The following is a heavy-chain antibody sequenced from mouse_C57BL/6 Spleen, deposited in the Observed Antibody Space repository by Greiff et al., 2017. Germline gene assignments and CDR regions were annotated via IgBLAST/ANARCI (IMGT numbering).Heavy chain of an antibody. Sequence: QVQLKESGAELMKPGASVKLSCKATGYTFTGYWIEWVKQRPGHGLEWIGEILPGSGSTNYNEKFKGKATFTADTSSNTAYMQLSSLTTVDSAIYDFARANYYGSSYGYFDVWGTGTTVTVSS. D-gene: IGHD1-1*01. J-gene: IGHJ1*03. CDR1: GYTFTGYW. V-gene: IGHV1-9*01. CDR3: ARANYYGSSYGYFDV. CDR2: ILPGSGST.